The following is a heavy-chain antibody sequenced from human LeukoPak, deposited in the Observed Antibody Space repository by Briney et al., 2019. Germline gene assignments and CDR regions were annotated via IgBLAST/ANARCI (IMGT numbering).Heavy chain of an antibody. J-gene: IGHJ6*02. V-gene: IGHV4-59*11. D-gene: IGHD2-2*01. CDR1: GGSISSHY. Sequence: PSGTLSLTCTVSGGSISSHYWTWIRQPPGKGLEWLGYIYYRGGTNYNPSLQSRVTISVDTSKNQFSLKLSSVTAADTAVYYCARDGIYNCSSTSCYFGGYYYGMDVWGQGTTVTVSS. CDR2: IYYRGGT. CDR3: ARDGIYNCSSTSCYFGGYYYGMDV.